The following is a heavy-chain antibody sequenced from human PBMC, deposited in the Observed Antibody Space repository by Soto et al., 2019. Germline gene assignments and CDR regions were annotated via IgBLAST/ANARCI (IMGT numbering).Heavy chain of an antibody. J-gene: IGHJ4*02. CDR3: ARLTNGSRVTR. Sequence: EVQLLESGGGLIHPGGSLRLSCVASGFMFSDHSMNWVRQAPGKGLEWVSYITSSADSMYYADTVKGRFTVSRDNAKNSLFLQMKSLRDEDTAVYYCARLTNGSRVTRWRQGTLVTASS. V-gene: IGHV3-48*02. D-gene: IGHD1-26*01. CDR1: GFMFSDHS. CDR2: ITSSADSM.